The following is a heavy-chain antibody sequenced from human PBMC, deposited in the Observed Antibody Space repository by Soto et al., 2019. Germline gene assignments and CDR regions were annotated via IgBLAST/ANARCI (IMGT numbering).Heavy chain of an antibody. CDR3: TTDYYESSGYYTFGY. J-gene: IGHJ4*02. CDR2: IRSKTDGGTT. CDR1: GFIFKIAL. D-gene: IGHD3-22*01. V-gene: IGHV3-15*07. Sequence: GGALLLSFETSGFIFKIALVKWVPPGPGEGLEWVGRIRSKTDGGTTDYAAPVKGRFTISRDDSKNTLHLEMNSLKTEDTAMYYCTTDYYESSGYYTFGYWGQGTLVTVSS.